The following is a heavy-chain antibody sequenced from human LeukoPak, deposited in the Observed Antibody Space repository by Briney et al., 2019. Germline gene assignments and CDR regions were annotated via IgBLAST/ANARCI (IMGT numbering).Heavy chain of an antibody. V-gene: IGHV3-21*01. CDR2: ISSSSPYI. CDR3: ARVPYYYDTTGDPKDWYFDL. D-gene: IGHD3-22*01. J-gene: IGHJ2*01. Sequence: NPGGSLRLSCAAPGFTFSNYNLIWVRQAPGKGLEWVSSISSSSPYIYYADSVKGRFSISRDNAKNSLYLQMNSLRAEDTAVYYCARVPYYYDTTGDPKDWYFDLWGRGTLVTVSS. CDR1: GFTFSNYN.